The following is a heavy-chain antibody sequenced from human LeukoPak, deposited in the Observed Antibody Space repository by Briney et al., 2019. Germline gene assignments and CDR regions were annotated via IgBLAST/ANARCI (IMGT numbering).Heavy chain of an antibody. CDR2: ISAYNGNT. CDR1: GYTFTSYA. Sequence: ASVTVSCKASGYTFTSYAISWVRQAPGQGLEWMGWISAYNGNTNYAQKIQGRVTMTTGTSTSTAYMELRSLRSDDTAVHYCARSDRSGFYFDDYWGQGTLVTVSS. D-gene: IGHD3-22*01. V-gene: IGHV1-18*01. J-gene: IGHJ4*02. CDR3: ARSDRSGFYFDDY.